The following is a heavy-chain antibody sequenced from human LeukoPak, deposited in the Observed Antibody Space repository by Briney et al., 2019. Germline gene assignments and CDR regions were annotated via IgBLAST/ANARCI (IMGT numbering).Heavy chain of an antibody. V-gene: IGHV1-8*02. CDR2: MNPNSGNT. CDR3: ARFTYSYVNY. D-gene: IGHD5-18*01. CDR1: GYTFTSHH. J-gene: IGHJ4*02. Sequence: ASVKVSCKASGYTFTSHHINWVRQAAGQGLEWMGWMNPNSGNTAYAQKFQGRVTMTRDTSTSTVYMELSSLRSEDTAVYYCARFTYSYVNYWGQGTLVTVSS.